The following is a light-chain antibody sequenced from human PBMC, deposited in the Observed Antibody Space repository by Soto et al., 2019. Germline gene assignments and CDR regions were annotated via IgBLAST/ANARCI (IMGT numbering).Light chain of an antibody. V-gene: IGKV1-5*03. J-gene: IGKJ1*01. CDR3: QHYYSYSEA. CDR2: KAS. CDR1: QTISSW. Sequence: DIQMTQSPSTLSGSVGDSVTITCRSSQTISSWLAWYQQKPGKAPKLLIYKASTLKSGGPSRFSGSGAGTEFTLTISSLQPDDFATYYCQHYYSYSEAFGQGTKVDIK.